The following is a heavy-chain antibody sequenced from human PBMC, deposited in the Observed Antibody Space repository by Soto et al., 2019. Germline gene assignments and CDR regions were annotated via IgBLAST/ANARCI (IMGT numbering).Heavy chain of an antibody. Sequence: QIQLVQSGAEVKKPGASVKVSCKASGYNFFDYGVNWVRQAPGQGLEWMGWVSPKSGNTDFARKVQGRVTMTADTSTNTAYLELRGLRSDDTAVYYCARGRTVSSIGPLLVWDQGTLVSVSS. CDR1: GYNFFDYG. CDR2: VSPKSGNT. CDR3: ARGRTVSSIGPLLV. D-gene: IGHD1-1*01. V-gene: IGHV1-18*01. J-gene: IGHJ1*01.